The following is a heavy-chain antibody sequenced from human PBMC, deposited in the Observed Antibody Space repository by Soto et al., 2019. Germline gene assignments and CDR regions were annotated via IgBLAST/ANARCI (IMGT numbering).Heavy chain of an antibody. CDR1: GGSIRSNDYF. J-gene: IGHJ4*02. Sequence: LQLQESGPGVVKPSETLSLACSVSGGSIRSNDYFWGWVRQPPGKGLDWIASIYSNGGTYDSPSLKSRATVSIDTSKNQFSLPVRSVTAADTAVYYCASFLVGATARNDFDSWGQGTLVTISS. CDR3: ASFLVGATARNDFDS. D-gene: IGHD2-8*02. V-gene: IGHV4-39*01. CDR2: IYSNGGT.